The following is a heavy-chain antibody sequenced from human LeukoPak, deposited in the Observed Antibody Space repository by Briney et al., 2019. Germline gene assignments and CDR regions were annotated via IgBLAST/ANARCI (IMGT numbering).Heavy chain of an antibody. J-gene: IGHJ4*02. Sequence: KASETLSLTCTVSGGSISSYYWSWIRQPPGKGLEWIGYIYYSGSTNYNPSLKSRVTISVDTSKNQFSLKLSSVTAADTAVYYCAREDCSSTSCYGDYWGQGTLVTVSS. CDR2: IYYSGST. CDR1: GGSISSYY. CDR3: AREDCSSTSCYGDY. V-gene: IGHV4-59*12. D-gene: IGHD2-2*01.